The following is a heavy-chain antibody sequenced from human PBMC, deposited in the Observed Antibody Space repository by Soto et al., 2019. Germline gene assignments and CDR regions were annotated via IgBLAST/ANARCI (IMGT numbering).Heavy chain of an antibody. J-gene: IGHJ6*02. V-gene: IGHV1-8*01. D-gene: IGHD3-22*01. CDR1: GYTFTSYD. Sequence: QVQLVQSGPEVKKPGASVKVSCKASGYTFTSYDINWVRPATGQGLEWMGWMNPNSGNTGYAQKFQGRVTMTRNTSISTAYMELSSLRSEDTAVYYCARVDEYYYDRTYGMDVWGQGTTVTVSS. CDR2: MNPNSGNT. CDR3: ARVDEYYYDRTYGMDV.